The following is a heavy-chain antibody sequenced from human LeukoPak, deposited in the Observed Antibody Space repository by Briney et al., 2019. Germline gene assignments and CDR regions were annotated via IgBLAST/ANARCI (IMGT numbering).Heavy chain of an antibody. Sequence: GGSLRLSCAASGFTFSSSWMKWVRQAPGKGLEWVANIKQDGSEKYYVDSVKGRFTISRDNAKNSLYLQMNTLRAEDTAVYYCASLDYWGQGTLVTVSS. CDR3: ASLDY. CDR1: GFTFSSSW. V-gene: IGHV3-7*03. CDR2: IKQDGSEK. J-gene: IGHJ4*02.